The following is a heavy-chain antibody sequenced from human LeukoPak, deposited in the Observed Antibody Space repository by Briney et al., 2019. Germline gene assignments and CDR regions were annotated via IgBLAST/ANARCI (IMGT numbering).Heavy chain of an antibody. CDR2: ISSSSSTI. D-gene: IGHD3-22*01. J-gene: IGHJ6*02. CDR1: GFTFSSYS. Sequence: PGGSLRLSCAASGFTFSSYSMNWVRQAPGKGLEWVSYISSSSSTIYYADSVKGRFTISRDNAKNSLYLQMNSLRDEDTAVYYCARENTMIVVVTSYYYYGMDVWGQGTTVTVSS. CDR3: ARENTMIVVVTSYYYYGMDV. V-gene: IGHV3-48*02.